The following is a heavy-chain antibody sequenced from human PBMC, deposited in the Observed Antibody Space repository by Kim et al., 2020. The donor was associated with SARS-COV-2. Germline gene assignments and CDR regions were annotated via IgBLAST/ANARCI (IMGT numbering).Heavy chain of an antibody. CDR3: ARSRSLDY. V-gene: IGHV1-3*01. D-gene: IGHD1-26*01. Sequence: GNGDATNSQKCQGRVTLTSDTSASAAYMELSSLGSEDTAVYYCARSRSLDYWGQGTLVTVSS. J-gene: IGHJ4*02. CDR2: GNGDA.